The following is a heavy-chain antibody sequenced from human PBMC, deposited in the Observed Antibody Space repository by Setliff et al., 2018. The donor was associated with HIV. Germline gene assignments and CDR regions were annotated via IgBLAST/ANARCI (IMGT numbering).Heavy chain of an antibody. CDR2: IYTSGST. Sequence: SETLSLTCIVSSGSIHSGSYYWSWIRQPVGKGLEWIGRIYTSGSTDYNPSLKSRVAISVDTSKNHFSLNLTSVTAADTAIYFCARVGGKGYSNFLDSWGQGLLVTSPQ. CDR1: SGSIHSGSYY. J-gene: IGHJ4*02. D-gene: IGHD2-15*01. V-gene: IGHV4-61*02. CDR3: ARVGGKGYSNFLDS.